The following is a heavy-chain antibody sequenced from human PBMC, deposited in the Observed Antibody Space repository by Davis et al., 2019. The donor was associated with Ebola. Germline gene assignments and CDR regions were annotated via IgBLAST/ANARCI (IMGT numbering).Heavy chain of an antibody. CDR1: GYTFTGYY. CDR3: ARDWRVGAMDY. J-gene: IGHJ4*02. CDR2: ISAYNGNT. Sequence: ASVTVSCKASGYTFTGYYMHWVRQAPGQGLEWMGWISAYNGNTNYAQKLQGRVTMTTDTSTSTAYMELRSLRSDDTAVYYCARDWRVGAMDYWGQGTLVTVSS. D-gene: IGHD1-26*01. V-gene: IGHV1-18*04.